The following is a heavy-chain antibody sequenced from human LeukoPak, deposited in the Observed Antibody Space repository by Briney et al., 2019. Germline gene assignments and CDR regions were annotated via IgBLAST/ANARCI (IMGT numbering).Heavy chain of an antibody. CDR1: GYTFTSYA. CDR2: ISAGNGNT. J-gene: IGHJ4*02. Sequence: RASVKVSCKASGYTFTSYAIHWVRQAPGQRLEWMGWISAGNGNTKYSQNFQGRVTFISNTSATTAFMELSSLRSEDAAVYYCARDSGSGSNDYWGQGTLVTASS. CDR3: ARDSGSGSNDY. D-gene: IGHD1-26*01. V-gene: IGHV1-3*01.